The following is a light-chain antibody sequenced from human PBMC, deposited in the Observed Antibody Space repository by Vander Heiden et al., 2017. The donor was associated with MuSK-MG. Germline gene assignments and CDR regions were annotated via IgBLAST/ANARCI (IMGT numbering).Light chain of an antibody. Sequence: QSALTQPRALSGSPGQSVTISCTGTSSAVGGYHYVSWYQQPPGKAPLLMIYDCSKRPSGVPDRLSGSKSGNTASWTISGFQAEDEADYYCCSYAGSYTGVFGGGTKLTVL. V-gene: IGLV2-11*01. CDR1: SSAVGGYHY. J-gene: IGLJ3*02. CDR2: DCS. CDR3: CSYAGSYTGV.